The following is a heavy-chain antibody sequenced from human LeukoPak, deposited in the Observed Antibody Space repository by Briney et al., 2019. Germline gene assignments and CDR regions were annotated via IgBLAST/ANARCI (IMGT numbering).Heavy chain of an antibody. V-gene: IGHV3-23*01. Sequence: PGGSLRLSCAASGFTFSSYAMSWVRQAPGKGLEWVSGISGSGGSTYYADSVKGRFTISRDNSKNTLYLQMNSLRVEDTAVYYCADQLGEPPFDYWGQGTLVTVSS. CDR1: GFTFSSYA. CDR3: ADQLGEPPFDY. D-gene: IGHD3-10*01. J-gene: IGHJ4*02. CDR2: ISGSGGST.